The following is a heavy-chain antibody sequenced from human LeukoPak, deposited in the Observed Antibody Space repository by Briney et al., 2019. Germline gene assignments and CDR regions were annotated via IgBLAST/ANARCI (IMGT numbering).Heavy chain of an antibody. J-gene: IGHJ4*02. CDR2: ISYDGSNK. CDR3: AKDGRTYYYDSSGPMDFDY. V-gene: IGHV3-30*18. Sequence: GRSLRLSCAASGFTFSSYGMHWVRQAPGKGLEGVAVISYDGSNKYYADSVKGRFTISRDNSKNTLYLQMNSLRAEDTAVYYCAKDGRTYYYDSSGPMDFDYWGQGTLVTVSS. D-gene: IGHD3-22*01. CDR1: GFTFSSYG.